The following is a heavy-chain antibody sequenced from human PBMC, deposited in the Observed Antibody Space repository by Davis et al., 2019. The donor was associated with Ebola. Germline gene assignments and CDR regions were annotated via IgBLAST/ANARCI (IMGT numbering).Heavy chain of an antibody. CDR3: AKSKVDDNAFDI. CDR1: GFTFSSYG. Sequence: PGGSLRLSCAASGFTFSSYGMHWVRQAPGKGLEWVAVISYDGSNKYYADSVKGRFTISRDNSKNTLYLQMNSLRAEDTAVYYCAKSKVDDNAFDIWGQGTMVTVSS. D-gene: IGHD3-22*01. CDR2: ISYDGSNK. V-gene: IGHV3-30*18. J-gene: IGHJ3*02.